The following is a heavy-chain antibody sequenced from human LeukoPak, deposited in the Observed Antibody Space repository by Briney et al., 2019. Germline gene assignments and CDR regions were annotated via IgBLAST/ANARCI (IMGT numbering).Heavy chain of an antibody. D-gene: IGHD3-10*01. Sequence: GGSLRLSCAASGFTFSSYSMNWVRQAPGKGLEWVSSISSSSSYIYYADSVKGRFTISRDNAKNSLYLQMNSLRAEDTAVYYCARDFGWFGSPGYYGMDVWGQGTTVTVSS. CDR1: GFTFSSYS. J-gene: IGHJ6*02. CDR3: ARDFGWFGSPGYYGMDV. CDR2: ISSSSSYI. V-gene: IGHV3-21*01.